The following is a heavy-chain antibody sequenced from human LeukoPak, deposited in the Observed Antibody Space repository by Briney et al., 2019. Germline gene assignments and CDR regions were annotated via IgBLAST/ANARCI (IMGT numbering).Heavy chain of an antibody. V-gene: IGHV3-7*01. Sequence: GGSLRLSCAASGFTFSSYWMSWVRQAPGKGLEWVANIKQDGSEKYYVDSVKGRFTISRDNAKDSLYLQMNSLRAEDTAVYYCARVGSKKYSSSYYYYYYMDVWGKGTTVTVSS. CDR1: GFTFSSYW. D-gene: IGHD6-6*01. J-gene: IGHJ6*03. CDR3: ARVGSKKYSSSYYYYYYMDV. CDR2: IKQDGSEK.